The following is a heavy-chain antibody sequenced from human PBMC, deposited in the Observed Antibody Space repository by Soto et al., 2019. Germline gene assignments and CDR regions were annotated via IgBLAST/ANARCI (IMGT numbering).Heavy chain of an antibody. D-gene: IGHD4-17*01. CDR2: ISGSGGSA. V-gene: IGHV3-23*01. Sequence: EVQLLESGGGLVQPGGSLRLSCAASGFTFRSYAMSWVRQAPGKGLEWVSAISGSGGSAYYAEYVKGRFTISRDNSKNTLYLQMNSLRAEDTAVYYWAKGMTTVTINPLDYWGQGTLVTDSS. CDR3: AKGMTTVTINPLDY. CDR1: GFTFRSYA. J-gene: IGHJ4*02.